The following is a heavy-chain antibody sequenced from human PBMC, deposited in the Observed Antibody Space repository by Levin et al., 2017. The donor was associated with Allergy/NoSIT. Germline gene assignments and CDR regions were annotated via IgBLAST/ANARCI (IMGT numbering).Heavy chain of an antibody. CDR2: ISGSGGNT. V-gene: IGHV3-23*01. CDR1: GFTFNIYA. Sequence: GGSLRLSYAASGFTFNIYAMSWVRQAPGKGLEWVSAISGSGGNTYYADSVTGRFTISRDNSKNTLYLQMNSLRAEDTAIYYCAKEASIVVVPSNLPIDYWGQGTLVTVSS. J-gene: IGHJ4*02. D-gene: IGHD2-2*01. CDR3: AKEASIVVVPSNLPIDY.